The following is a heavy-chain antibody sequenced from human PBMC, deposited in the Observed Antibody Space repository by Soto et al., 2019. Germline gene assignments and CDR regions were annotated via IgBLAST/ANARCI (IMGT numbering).Heavy chain of an antibody. Sequence: SETLSLTCTVSGGSIRSGSHYWSWIRQHPGKGLEWIGYIYYSGSTYYNPSLKSRITISISTSKNQFSLKLTSVTAADTAVYYCAGEGGGGIDFSGQATLLTVS. J-gene: IGHJ4*02. CDR3: AGEGGGGIDF. CDR1: GGSIRSGSHY. V-gene: IGHV4-31*03. D-gene: IGHD1-26*01. CDR2: IYYSGST.